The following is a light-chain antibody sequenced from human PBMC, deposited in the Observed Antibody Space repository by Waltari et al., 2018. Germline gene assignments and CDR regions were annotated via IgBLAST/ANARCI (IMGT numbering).Light chain of an antibody. Sequence: EIVLTQSPATLPLFAGERATISCRASESVSRYLGWYQQKPGQAPRLLIYDTSIRATGVPARFIGSGYGTDFTLTISSLEPEDFALYFCQQRSLWPLTFGGGTKVEI. CDR1: ESVSRY. J-gene: IGKJ4*01. CDR3: QQRSLWPLT. CDR2: DTS. V-gene: IGKV3-11*01.